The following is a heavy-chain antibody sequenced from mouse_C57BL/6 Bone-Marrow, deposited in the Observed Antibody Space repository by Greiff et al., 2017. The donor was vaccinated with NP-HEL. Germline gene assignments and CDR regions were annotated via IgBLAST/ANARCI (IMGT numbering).Heavy chain of an antibody. CDR2: IDPSDSYT. V-gene: IGHV1-59*01. Sequence: QVQLQQPGAELVRPGTSVKLSCKASGYTFTSYWMHWVKQRPGQGLEWIGVIDPSDSYTNYNQKFKGKATLTVDKSSSTAYMQLISLTSEDSAVYYCSTVVAERMDYWGQGTSVTVSS. D-gene: IGHD1-1*01. CDR3: STVVAERMDY. CDR1: GYTFTSYW. J-gene: IGHJ4*01.